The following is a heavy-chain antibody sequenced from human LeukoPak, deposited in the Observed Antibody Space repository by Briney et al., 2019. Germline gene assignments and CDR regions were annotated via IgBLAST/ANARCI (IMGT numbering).Heavy chain of an antibody. D-gene: IGHD6-19*01. J-gene: IGHJ4*02. CDR1: GFTFSSYG. Sequence: PGGSLRLSCAASGFTFSSYGMHWVRQAPGKGLEWVTFIRYDGSDTYYADSVKGRFTISRDNSKNTLYLQMNSLRGEDTAVYYCAKVGGWHVSTPYFFDYWGQGTLVTVSS. V-gene: IGHV3-30*02. CDR2: IRYDGSDT. CDR3: AKVGGWHVSTPYFFDY.